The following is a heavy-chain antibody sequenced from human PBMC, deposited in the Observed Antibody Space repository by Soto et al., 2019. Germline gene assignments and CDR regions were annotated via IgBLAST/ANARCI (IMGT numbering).Heavy chain of an antibody. V-gene: IGHV3-23*01. CDR3: ARWSYLDY. CDR1: GFSFGSYA. J-gene: IGHJ4*02. CDR2: ISGSDGKT. D-gene: IGHD3-3*01. Sequence: LRLSCAASGFSFGSYALGWVRQAPGKGLEWVSTISGSDGKTFYADSVKGRFSISRDTSQSTLYLQMNSLRADDTAMYYCARWSYLDYWGQGTRVP.